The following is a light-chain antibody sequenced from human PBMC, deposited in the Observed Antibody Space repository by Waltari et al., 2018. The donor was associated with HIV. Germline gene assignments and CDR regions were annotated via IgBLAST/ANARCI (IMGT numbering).Light chain of an antibody. CDR3: SSYTSSSTWV. J-gene: IGLJ3*02. Sequence: QSALTQPASVSGSPGQSITISCTGTSSDVGGYNYVSWYQQHPGKAPKLMICEVSNRPSGVYNRFAGSKAGNTASLTISGLQAEDEADYYCSSYTSSSTWVFGGGTKLTVL. V-gene: IGLV2-14*01. CDR1: SSDVGGYNY. CDR2: EVS.